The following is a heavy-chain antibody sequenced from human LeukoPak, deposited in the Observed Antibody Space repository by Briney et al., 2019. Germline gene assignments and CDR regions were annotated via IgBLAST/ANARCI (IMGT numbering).Heavy chain of an antibody. CDR1: GGAFSGYA. Sequence: SVKVSCKASGGAFSGYAISWVRQAPGQGLEWMGRIIPILGIANYAQKFQGRVTITADKSTSTAYMELSSLRSEDTAVYYCARSEGFWSGYRFDYWGQGTLVTVSS. D-gene: IGHD3-3*01. CDR3: ARSEGFWSGYRFDY. J-gene: IGHJ4*02. CDR2: IIPILGIA. V-gene: IGHV1-69*04.